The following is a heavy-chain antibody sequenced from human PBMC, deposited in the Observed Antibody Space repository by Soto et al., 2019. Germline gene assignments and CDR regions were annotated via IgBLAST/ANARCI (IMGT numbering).Heavy chain of an antibody. CDR1: GFTFSSYA. D-gene: IGHD2-2*01. CDR3: ARDYRTSSAGYYYYGMDV. Sequence: ESGGGVVQPGGSLRLSCAASGFTFSSYAMHWVRQAPGKGLEWVTTISHDGNNKFYADSVKGRFIVSRDNSRTTLFLQMNSLRPEDTGIYYCARDYRTSSAGYYYYGMDVWGQGTTVTVSS. J-gene: IGHJ6*02. CDR2: ISHDGNNK. V-gene: IGHV3-30-3*01.